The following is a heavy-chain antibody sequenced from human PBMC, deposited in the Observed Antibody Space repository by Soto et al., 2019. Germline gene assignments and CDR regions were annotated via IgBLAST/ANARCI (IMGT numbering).Heavy chain of an antibody. CDR1: RYTFTNYA. Sequence: QVQLVQSGAELKKPGASVKVSCKASRYTFTNYAIHWVRQAPGQRLEWMGWIIAGNGNTKYSKKFQGRVTITRDISANTAYMDLSSLTSQDTAVYFCARGSGSPLPFFDYWGQGTLVTVSS. V-gene: IGHV1-3*01. CDR2: IIAGNGNT. D-gene: IGHD1-26*01. CDR3: ARGSGSPLPFFDY. J-gene: IGHJ4*02.